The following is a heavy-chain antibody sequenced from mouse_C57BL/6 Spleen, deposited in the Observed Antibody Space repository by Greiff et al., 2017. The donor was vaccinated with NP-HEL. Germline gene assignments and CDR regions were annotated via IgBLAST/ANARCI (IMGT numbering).Heavy chain of an antibody. V-gene: IGHV1-80*01. CDR1: GYAFSSYW. CDR3: ARDYYGNFYWYFDV. D-gene: IGHD2-1*01. J-gene: IGHJ1*03. CDR2: IYPGDGDT. Sequence: VKLLESGAELVKPGASVKISCKASGYAFSSYWMNWVKQRPGKGLEWIGQIYPGDGDTNYNGKFKGKATLTADKSSSTAYMQLSSLTSEDSAVYFCARDYYGNFYWYFDVWGTGTTVTVSS.